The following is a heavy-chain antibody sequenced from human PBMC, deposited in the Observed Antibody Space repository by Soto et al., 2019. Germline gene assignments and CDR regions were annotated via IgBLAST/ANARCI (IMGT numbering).Heavy chain of an antibody. CDR2: ISAYNDNP. CDR3: ARGPSYSDSYFDY. J-gene: IGHJ4*02. Sequence: ASVKVSCKASGYTLTNDGISCVPQAPGQGLEWMGWISAYNDNPNYAQKLQGRVTMTTDTSTSTAYMELRSLRSDDTAVYYCARGPSYSDSYFDYWGQGTLVTVSS. D-gene: IGHD4-17*01. CDR1: GYTLTNDG. V-gene: IGHV1-18*01.